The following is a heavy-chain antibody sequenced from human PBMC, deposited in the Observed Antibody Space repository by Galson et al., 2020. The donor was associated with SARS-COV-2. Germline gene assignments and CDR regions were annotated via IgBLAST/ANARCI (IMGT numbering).Heavy chain of an antibody. Sequence: ASVKVSCNVSGYTLTELSMHWVRQAPGKGLEWLGGFAPAAGETIYAQKFQGRVTMTEDTATDTAYMELSSLRSEDTAVYYCATSTAIAARFSFAPWGQGTLVPVSS. CDR2: FAPAAGET. CDR1: GYTLTELS. CDR3: ATSTAIAARFSFAP. D-gene: IGHD6-6*01. V-gene: IGHV1-24*01. J-gene: IGHJ5*02.